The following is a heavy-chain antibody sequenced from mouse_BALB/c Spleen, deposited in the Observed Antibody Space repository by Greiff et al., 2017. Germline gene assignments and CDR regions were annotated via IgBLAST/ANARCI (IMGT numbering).Heavy chain of an antibody. CDR1: GFTFSDYY. CDR3: ARDGGYDHYAMDY. CDR2: ISDGGSYT. J-gene: IGHJ4*01. D-gene: IGHD2-2*01. V-gene: IGHV5-4*02. Sequence: EVKVEESGGGLVKPGGSLKLSCAASGFTFSDYYMYWVRQTPEKRLEWVATISDGGSYTYYPDSVKGRFTISRDNAKNNLYLQMSSLKSEDTAMYYCARDGGYDHYAMDYWGQGTSVTVSS.